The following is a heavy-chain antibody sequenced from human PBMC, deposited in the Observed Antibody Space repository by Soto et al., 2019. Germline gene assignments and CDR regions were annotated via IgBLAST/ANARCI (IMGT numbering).Heavy chain of an antibody. V-gene: IGHV4-30-2*01. Sequence: SETLSLTCAVSGGSISSGGYSWSWIRQPPGKGLEWIGYIYHRGSTYYNPSLKSRVTISVDRSKNQFSLKLSSVTAADTAVYYCARGPWNDDMGHFDPWGQGTLVTVSS. CDR2: IYHRGST. D-gene: IGHD1-1*01. CDR3: ARGPWNDDMGHFDP. CDR1: GGSISSGGYS. J-gene: IGHJ5*02.